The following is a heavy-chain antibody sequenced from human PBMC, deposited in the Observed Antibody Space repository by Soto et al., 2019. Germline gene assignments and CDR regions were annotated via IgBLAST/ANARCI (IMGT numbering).Heavy chain of an antibody. CDR2: IYHSGST. J-gene: IGHJ6*02. V-gene: IGHV4-38-2*01. CDR1: DDSGSTGYN. D-gene: IGHD6-19*01. Sequence: TRSLTCSVADDSGSTGYNWGLIRTPPGKGVEWIGSIYHSGSTYYNPSLKSRVTISVDTSKNQLSLKLSSVTAADTAVYYCAVPAASVAGASGSYYYHGMDVWGQGTTVTVSS. CDR3: AVPAASVAGASGSYYYHGMDV.